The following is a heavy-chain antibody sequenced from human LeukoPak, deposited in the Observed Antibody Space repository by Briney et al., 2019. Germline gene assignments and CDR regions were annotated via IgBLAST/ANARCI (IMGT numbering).Heavy chain of an antibody. V-gene: IGHV3-23*01. Sequence: GGSLRLSCAASGLAFSTYAMSWVRQAPGKGLEWVSAISGGGGTSYYAASVKGRFTISRDNSKNTLSLQMNSLRAEDTALYYCAKHPYNWDYFDEFWGQGTLVTVSS. CDR2: ISGGGGTS. CDR3: AKHPYNWDYFDEF. CDR1: GLAFSTYA. D-gene: IGHD1-7*01. J-gene: IGHJ4*02.